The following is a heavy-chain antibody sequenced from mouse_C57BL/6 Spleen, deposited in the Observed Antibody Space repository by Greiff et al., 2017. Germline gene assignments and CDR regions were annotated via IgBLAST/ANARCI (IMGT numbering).Heavy chain of an antibody. CDR3: ARGDYYFDY. V-gene: IGHV14-2*01. Sequence: EVQLQQSGAELVKPGASVKLSCTASVFNIKDYYMNWVKQRPEQGLEWIGRIDPEDGETKYAAKVQGKATITADTSSNTAYLQLSSLTSEDTAVYCCARGDYYFDYWGQGTTLTVSS. CDR1: VFNIKDYY. CDR2: IDPEDGET. J-gene: IGHJ2*01.